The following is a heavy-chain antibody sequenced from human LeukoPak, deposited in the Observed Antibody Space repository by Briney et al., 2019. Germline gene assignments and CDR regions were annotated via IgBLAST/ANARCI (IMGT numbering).Heavy chain of an antibody. CDR3: SRESSSGWKQYDY. J-gene: IGHJ4*02. D-gene: IGHD6-19*01. CDR1: GYTFTDYY. V-gene: IGHV1-46*01. Sequence: ASVKVSCKASGYTFTDYYLHWVRQAPGQGLEWMGVINPGGGSTTYAQKFQDRVSMTRDTSTSTVHMDLTSLRSDDTAVYYCSRESSSGWKQYDYWGQGTLVTVSS. CDR2: INPGGGST.